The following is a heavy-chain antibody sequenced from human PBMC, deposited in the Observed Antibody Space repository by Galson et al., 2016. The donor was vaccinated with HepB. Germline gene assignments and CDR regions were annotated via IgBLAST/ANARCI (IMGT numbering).Heavy chain of an antibody. Sequence: SLRLSCAATGFTFSAYGMHWVRQAPGKGLAWVSRINSDGSRRIYADSVKGRFTISRDNAENTLHLQMNSLSAEDTAVYYCANALPRSGDYYFENWGHGAQVTGSS. CDR2: INSDGSRR. J-gene: IGHJ4*01. CDR3: ANALPRSGDYYFEN. CDR1: GFTFSAYG. V-gene: IGHV3-74*01. D-gene: IGHD4-17*01.